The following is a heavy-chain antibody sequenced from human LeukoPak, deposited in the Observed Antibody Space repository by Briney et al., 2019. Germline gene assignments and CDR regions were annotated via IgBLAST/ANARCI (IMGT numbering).Heavy chain of an antibody. CDR3: AREGSAFDI. Sequence: PSETLSLTRTVSGGSISSYSWSWLRQPAGKGLEWIGRIFASGSTKYNPSLRSRVIMSVETSKNQFSLKLSSVTAADTAVYYCAREGSAFDIWGQGTMVTVSS. CDR2: IFASGST. J-gene: IGHJ3*02. CDR1: GGSISSYS. V-gene: IGHV4-4*07.